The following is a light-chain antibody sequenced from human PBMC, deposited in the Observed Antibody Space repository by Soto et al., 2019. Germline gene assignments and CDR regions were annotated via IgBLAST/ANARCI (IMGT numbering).Light chain of an antibody. CDR2: GAS. CDR3: HLRAMWLTT. Sequence: SPSALSAKKRDRVTISCRASQAMNTYIAWYQQRPGAAPKLLVYGASTLYTGVPSRFSGSESGAVFTLKICRLQPEEYECNCSHLRAMWLTTFAHGTRLEIK. CDR1: QAMNTY. V-gene: IGKV1-9*01. J-gene: IGKJ5*01.